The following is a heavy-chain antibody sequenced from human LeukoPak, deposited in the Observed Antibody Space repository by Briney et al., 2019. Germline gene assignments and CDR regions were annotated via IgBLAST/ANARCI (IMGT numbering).Heavy chain of an antibody. Sequence: PPETLSLTCTVSGGSFSSGSYYWSWIRQPPGKGLEWIGYIYYSGSTNYNPSLKSRVTISVDTSKNQFSLKLSSVTAADTAVYYCARGYDSSGSWFDPWGQGTLVTVSS. D-gene: IGHD3-22*01. CDR1: GGSFSSGSYY. CDR2: IYYSGST. CDR3: ARGYDSSGSWFDP. V-gene: IGHV4-61*01. J-gene: IGHJ5*02.